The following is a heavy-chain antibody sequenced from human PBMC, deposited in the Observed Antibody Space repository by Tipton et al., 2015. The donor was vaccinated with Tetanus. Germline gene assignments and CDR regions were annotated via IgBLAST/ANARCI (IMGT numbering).Heavy chain of an antibody. D-gene: IGHD2-15*01. J-gene: IGHJ4*02. CDR1: GFTFSHHW. CDR2: IRQDGDEK. CDR3: VRGYSGDAF. V-gene: IGHV3-7*04. Sequence: GSLRLSCEGSGFTFSHHWMSWVRQAPGKGLEWVANIRQDGDEKNYVDSVKGRFTISRDNTKSSVHLQMNSLREDDTAVYCCVRGYSGDAFWGQGTRVTVSS.